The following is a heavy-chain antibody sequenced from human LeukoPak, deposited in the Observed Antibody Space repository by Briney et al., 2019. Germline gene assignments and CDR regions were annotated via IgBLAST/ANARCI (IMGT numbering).Heavy chain of an antibody. V-gene: IGHV4-34*01. CDR1: GGSFSGYY. CDR3: ARHYGP. Sequence: SETLSLTCAVYGGSFSGYYWSWIRQPPGKGLEWIGSIYDSGSTYYNPSLKSRVTISVDTSKNQFSLKLNSATAADTAVYYCARHYGPWGQGTLVTVSS. D-gene: IGHD3-16*01. CDR2: IYDSGST. J-gene: IGHJ5*02.